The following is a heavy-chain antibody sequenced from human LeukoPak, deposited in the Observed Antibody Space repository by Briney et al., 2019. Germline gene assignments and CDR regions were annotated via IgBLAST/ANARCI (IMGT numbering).Heavy chain of an antibody. J-gene: IGHJ4*02. CDR3: ARAQFDY. CDR1: GGSFSGYY. V-gene: IGHV4-34*01. CDR2: INHSGST. Sequence: SETLSLTCAVYGGSFSGYYWSWIRQPPGKGLEWIGEINHSGSTNYNPSLKSRVTISVDTSKNQFSLKLSSVTAADTAVYYCARAQFDYWGQGTLVTVSS.